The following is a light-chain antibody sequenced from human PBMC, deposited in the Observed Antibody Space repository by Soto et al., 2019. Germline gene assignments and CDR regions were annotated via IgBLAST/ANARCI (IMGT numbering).Light chain of an antibody. CDR1: QSVSNNY. CDR2: GAS. Sequence: EKVFSHTLRTLSLSPGERATLSCRASQSVSNNYLAWYQQKPGQAPRLLIYGASNRATGIPDRFSGSGSGTDFTLTISRLEPEDFAVYYCQQYGSSGTFGQGTKVDIK. CDR3: QQYGSSGT. V-gene: IGKV3-20*01. J-gene: IGKJ1*01.